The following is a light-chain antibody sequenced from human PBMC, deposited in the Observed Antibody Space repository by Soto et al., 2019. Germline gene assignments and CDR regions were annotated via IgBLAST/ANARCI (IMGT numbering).Light chain of an antibody. Sequence: DIVMTQSPDSLAVSLGERATINCKSSQSLLYISNNQNYLGWYQQKPGQPPKLLIYGASTRESGVPDRFSGSGSGTEFSLTISNLQPDDCATYYCQQYENYWTFGQGTKVDIK. V-gene: IGKV4-1*01. J-gene: IGKJ1*01. CDR2: GAS. CDR1: QSLLYISNNQNY. CDR3: QQYENYWT.